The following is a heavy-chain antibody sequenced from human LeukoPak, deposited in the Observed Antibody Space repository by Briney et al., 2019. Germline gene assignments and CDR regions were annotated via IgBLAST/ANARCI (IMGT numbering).Heavy chain of an antibody. V-gene: IGHV4-38-2*02. CDR2: IYHSGST. CDR1: GYSISSGYY. J-gene: IGHJ4*02. CDR3: ARMFDY. Sequence: SETLSPTCTVSGYSISSGYYWGWIRQPPGKGLEWIGSIYHSGSTYYNPSLKSRVTISVDTSKKQFSLNLNSVTAADTAVYYCARMFDYWGQGTLVTVSS.